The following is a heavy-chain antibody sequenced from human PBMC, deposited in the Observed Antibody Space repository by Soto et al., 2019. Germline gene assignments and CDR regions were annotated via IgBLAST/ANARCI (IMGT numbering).Heavy chain of an antibody. D-gene: IGHD6-19*01. CDR2: INHSGST. J-gene: IGHJ4*02. CDR3: ARGSYYSGWV. CDR1: GGSFSGYY. V-gene: IGHV4-34*01. Sequence: SETLSLTCAFYGGSFSGYYGSWIRPPPGKGLEWIGEINHSGSTNYNPSLKSRVTISVDPSKNQFSLQLTSVTPADTAVYSCARGSYYSGWVWGQGTLVTVSS.